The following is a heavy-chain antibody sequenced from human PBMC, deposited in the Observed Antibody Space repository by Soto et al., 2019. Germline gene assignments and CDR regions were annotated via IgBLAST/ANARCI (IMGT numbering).Heavy chain of an antibody. V-gene: IGHV3-48*01. CDR1: GFTFSSYS. CDR3: ARDLSHAFDY. J-gene: IGHJ4*02. CDR2: IGGGSNT. Sequence: QPGGSLRLSCAAPGFTFSSYSLNWVRQAPGKGLEWISYIGGGSNTKYADSVKGRFTIHRDNVRNSLYLEMNSLRAEDTAVYYCARDLSHAFDYWGQGA.